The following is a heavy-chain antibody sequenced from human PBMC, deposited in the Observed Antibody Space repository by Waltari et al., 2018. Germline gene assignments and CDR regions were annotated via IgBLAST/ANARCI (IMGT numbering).Heavy chain of an antibody. V-gene: IGHV4-39*01. Sequence: QLQLQESGPGLVKPSETLSLTCTVSGGSISSSSYYWGWIRQPQGKGLEWIGSIYYSGSTYYNPSLKSRVTISVDTSKNQFSLKLSSVTAADTAVYYCARRGGGAVAGTSYFQHWGQGTLVTVSS. J-gene: IGHJ1*01. CDR3: ARRGGGAVAGTSYFQH. CDR2: IYYSGST. D-gene: IGHD6-19*01. CDR1: GGSISSSSYY.